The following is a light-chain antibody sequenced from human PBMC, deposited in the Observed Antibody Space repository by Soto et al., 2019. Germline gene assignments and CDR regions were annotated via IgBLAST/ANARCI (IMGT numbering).Light chain of an antibody. Sequence: QSALTQPASVSGSPGQSITISCTGPSSDVGGYSYVSWYQHHPDKAPKLIIYEVSNRRSGVSNRFSGSKSGNVASLTISGLQAEDEADYYCTSYTDTKTGVFGGGTKLTVL. CDR3: TSYTDTKTGV. J-gene: IGLJ3*02. CDR2: EVS. CDR1: SSDVGGYSY. V-gene: IGLV2-14*01.